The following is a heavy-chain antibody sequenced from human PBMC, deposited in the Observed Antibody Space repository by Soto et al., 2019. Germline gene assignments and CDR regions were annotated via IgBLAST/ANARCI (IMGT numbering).Heavy chain of an antibody. Sequence: QVHLVQSGAEVKKPGASVKVSCKASGYTFPSSGIAWMRQAPGQGLEWMGGISAYNGNTDYAQKVHGRGTMTSDTATGTAYMELGSLRSDDTAGYYCARAVATIPLWCPDYWGQGTLVTVSS. V-gene: IGHV1-18*01. J-gene: IGHJ4*02. CDR3: ARAVATIPLWCPDY. CDR1: GYTFPSSG. CDR2: ISAYNGNT. D-gene: IGHD5-12*01.